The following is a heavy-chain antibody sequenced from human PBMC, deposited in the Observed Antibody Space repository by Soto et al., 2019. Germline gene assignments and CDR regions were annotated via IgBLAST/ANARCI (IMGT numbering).Heavy chain of an antibody. J-gene: IGHJ6*03. CDR3: ATVVVVPAAIAYYYYYIDV. Sequence: SETLSLTCTVSGGSISSSSYYWGWIRQPPGKGLEWIGSIYYSGSTYYNPSLKSRVTISVDTSKNQFSLKLSSVTAADTAVYYCATVVVVPAAIAYYYYYIDVWGKGTTVTVSS. D-gene: IGHD2-2*01. CDR2: IYYSGST. V-gene: IGHV4-39*01. CDR1: GGSISSSSYY.